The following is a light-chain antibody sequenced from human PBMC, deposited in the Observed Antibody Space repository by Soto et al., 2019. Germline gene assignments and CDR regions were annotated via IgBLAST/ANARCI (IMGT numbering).Light chain of an antibody. CDR3: QQYNNWTT. CDR1: QSVSSN. Sequence: EIVMTQSPATLSVSPGERATISCRASQSVSSNLAWYQQKPGQAPRFLIYGASTRATGIPARFSGSGSGTEFTLTISSLQSEDFAVYYCQQYNNWTTFGQGTKVEIK. V-gene: IGKV3-15*01. J-gene: IGKJ1*01. CDR2: GAS.